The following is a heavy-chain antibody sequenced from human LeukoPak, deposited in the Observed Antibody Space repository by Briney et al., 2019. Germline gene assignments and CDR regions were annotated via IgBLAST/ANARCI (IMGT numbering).Heavy chain of an antibody. CDR3: ARKGGRGYYMDV. Sequence: GGSLRLSCAASGFTFSSYGMHWVRQAPGKGLEWVSFIRYDGSNEYYADSVRGRFTISRDNSKNTLYLQMNSLRAEDTAVYYCARKGGRGYYMDVWGKGTTVTVSS. CDR2: IRYDGSNE. D-gene: IGHD3-16*01. J-gene: IGHJ6*03. V-gene: IGHV3-30*02. CDR1: GFTFSSYG.